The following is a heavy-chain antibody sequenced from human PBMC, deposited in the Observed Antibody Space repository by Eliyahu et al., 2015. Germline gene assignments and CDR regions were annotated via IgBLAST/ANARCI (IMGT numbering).Heavy chain of an antibody. J-gene: IGHJ2*01. V-gene: IGHV3-23*01. CDR2: XSGSGGST. D-gene: IGHD1-1*01. CDR1: GFTFSRYA. CDR3: AKDATGYWYFDL. Sequence: EVQLLESGGGLVQPGGSLXXSXAAXGFTFSRYALTXVRQAPGXGXEWXSAXSGSGGSTYYADSVKGRFSISRDNSKNTLHLQMNSLRAEDTAAYYCAKDATGYWYFDLWGRGTLVTVSS.